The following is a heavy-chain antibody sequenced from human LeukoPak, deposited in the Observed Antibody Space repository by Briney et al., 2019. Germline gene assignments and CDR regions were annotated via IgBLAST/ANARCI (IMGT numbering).Heavy chain of an antibody. D-gene: IGHD2-2*01. CDR2: INHSGST. CDR1: GGSFSGYY. V-gene: IGHV4-34*01. Sequence: SETLSLTCAVYGGSFSGYYWSWIRHPPGKGLEWIGEINHSGSTNYDPSLKSRVTISVDTSKNQFSLKLSSVTAADTAVYYCARVRSWGYCSSTSCYNWFDPWGQGTLVTVSS. CDR3: ARVRSWGYCSSTSCYNWFDP. J-gene: IGHJ5*02.